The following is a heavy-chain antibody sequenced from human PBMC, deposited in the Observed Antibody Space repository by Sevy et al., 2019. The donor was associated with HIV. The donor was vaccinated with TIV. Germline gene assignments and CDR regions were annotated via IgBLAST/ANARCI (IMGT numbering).Heavy chain of an antibody. J-gene: IGHJ3*02. D-gene: IGHD3-10*01. CDR1: GGSISSYY. CDR3: ARGGGYFDDGFDI. CDR2: IYTIGST. Sequence: SETLSLTCTVSGGSISSYYCTWIRQPAGKGLEWIGRIYTIGSTNYNPSLKSRVTMSVDTSKKQFSLNMSSVTAADTAGYYCARGGGYFDDGFDIWGQGTMVTVSS. V-gene: IGHV4-4*07.